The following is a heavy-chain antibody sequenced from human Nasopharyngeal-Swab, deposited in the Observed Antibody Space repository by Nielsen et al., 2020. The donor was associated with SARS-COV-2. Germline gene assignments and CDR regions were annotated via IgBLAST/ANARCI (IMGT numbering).Heavy chain of an antibody. J-gene: IGHJ6*02. Sequence: GESPKISCKGSGYSFTSYRIGWVRQMPGKGLEWMGIIYSGDSDTRYSPSFQGQVNISADKSISTGYLQWSSLKASDAAMYYCAGGRDYYYGMDVWGQGTTVTVSS. CDR3: AGGRDYYYGMDV. V-gene: IGHV5-51*01. CDR1: GYSFTSYR. CDR2: IYSGDSDT. D-gene: IGHD3-10*01.